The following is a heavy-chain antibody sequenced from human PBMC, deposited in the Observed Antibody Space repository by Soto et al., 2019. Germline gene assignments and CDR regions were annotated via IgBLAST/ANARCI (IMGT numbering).Heavy chain of an antibody. CDR1: GGSISSSNW. J-gene: IGHJ4*02. Sequence: SETLSLTCAVSGGSISSSNWWSWVRQPPGKGLEWIGEIYHSGSTNYNPPLKSRVTISVDKSKNQFSLKLSSVTAADTAVYYCARHAVYSGSYAPFDYWGQGTLVTVSS. D-gene: IGHD1-26*01. CDR3: ARHAVYSGSYAPFDY. CDR2: IYHSGST. V-gene: IGHV4-4*02.